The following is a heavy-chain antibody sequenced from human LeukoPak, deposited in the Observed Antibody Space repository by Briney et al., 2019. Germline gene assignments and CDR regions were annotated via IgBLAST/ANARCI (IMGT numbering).Heavy chain of an antibody. CDR3: ARGYCSGGSCYQFDI. CDR2: IYPNSGVT. CDR1: GYTFTGYY. Sequence: ASVKVSCKASGYTFTGYYMHWVRQAPGQGLEWMGWIYPNSGVTNYAQKFQGRVTMTRDTSIGTAYMELSRLGSEDTAVYYCARGYCSGGSCYQFDIWGQGTMVTVSS. V-gene: IGHV1-2*02. D-gene: IGHD2-15*01. J-gene: IGHJ3*02.